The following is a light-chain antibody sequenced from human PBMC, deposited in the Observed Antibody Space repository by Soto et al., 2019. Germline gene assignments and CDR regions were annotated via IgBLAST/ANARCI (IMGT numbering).Light chain of an antibody. CDR3: QQYNSYSLT. Sequence: DIQMTQSPSTLSASVGARVTITCRASQSISSWLAWYQQKPGKAPKLLIYDASSLESGVPSRFSGSGSGTEFTLTISSLQPDVFATYYCQQYNSYSLTFGQGTKVEIK. CDR2: DAS. J-gene: IGKJ1*01. V-gene: IGKV1-5*01. CDR1: QSISSW.